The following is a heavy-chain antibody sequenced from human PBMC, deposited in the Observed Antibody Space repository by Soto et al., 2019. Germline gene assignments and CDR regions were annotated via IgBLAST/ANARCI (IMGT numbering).Heavy chain of an antibody. V-gene: IGHV2-5*02. CDR3: AHSVVAGLGYYFDY. CDR2: IYRDDDK. D-gene: IGHD6-19*01. J-gene: IGHJ4*02. CDR1: GFSLSSTRVA. Sequence: QITLKESGPTLVKPTQTLTLTCTFSGFSLSSTRVAVGWIRQPPGTALEWLALIYRDDDKRYSPFLKSRLTITKDTSKNQVVLTMTNMDPVDTATYYCAHSVVAGLGYYFDYWGQGTLVTVSS.